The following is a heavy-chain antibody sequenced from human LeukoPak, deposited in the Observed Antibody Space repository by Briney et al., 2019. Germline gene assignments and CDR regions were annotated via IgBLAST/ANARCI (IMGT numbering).Heavy chain of an antibody. CDR2: ISWNSGSI. CDR1: GFTFDDYA. Sequence: PGGSLRLSCAASGFTFDDYAMHWVRQAPGKGLEWVSGISWNSGSIGYADSVKGRFTISRDNAKNSLYLQMNSLRAEDTALYYCATETIAAAGISWFDPWAREPWSPSPQ. D-gene: IGHD6-13*01. J-gene: IGHJ5*02. CDR3: ATETIAAAGISWFDP. V-gene: IGHV3-9*01.